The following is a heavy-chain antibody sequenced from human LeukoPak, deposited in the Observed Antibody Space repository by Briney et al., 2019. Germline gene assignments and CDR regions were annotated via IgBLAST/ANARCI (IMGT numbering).Heavy chain of an antibody. J-gene: IGHJ1*01. CDR3: EKDFASGITMIVVVAYFQH. Sequence: GGSLRLSCAASGFTFSSYAMSWVRQAPGKGLEWVSAISGSGGSTYYADSVKGRFTISRDNSKNTLYLQMNSLRAEDTAVYYCEKDFASGITMIVVVAYFQHWGQGTLVTVSS. V-gene: IGHV3-23*01. CDR2: ISGSGGST. D-gene: IGHD3-22*01. CDR1: GFTFSSYA.